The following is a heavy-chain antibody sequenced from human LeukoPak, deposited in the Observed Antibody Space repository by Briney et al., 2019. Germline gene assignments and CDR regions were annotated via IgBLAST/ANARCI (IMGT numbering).Heavy chain of an antibody. CDR2: IKQDGSDR. Sequence: GGSLRLSCSASGFTFSTYWMSWVRQAPGTGLEWVANIKQDGSDRNYVTSVRGRFTISRDNAESSLFLQMNSLRAEDTAVYYCVRNLAVAGTCFDSWGQGTLVTVSS. CDR1: GFTFSTYW. J-gene: IGHJ4*02. D-gene: IGHD6-19*01. CDR3: VRNLAVAGTCFDS. V-gene: IGHV3-7*03.